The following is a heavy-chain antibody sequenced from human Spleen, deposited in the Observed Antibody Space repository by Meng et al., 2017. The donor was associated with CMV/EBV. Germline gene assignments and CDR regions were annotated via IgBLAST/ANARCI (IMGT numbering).Heavy chain of an antibody. D-gene: IGHD1-1*01. CDR3: AKDGWNANYYCGLDV. CDR1: GFTFSSFG. J-gene: IGHJ6*02. V-gene: IGHV3-30*02. CDR2: IRYDGRNK. Sequence: GESLKISCAASGFTFSSFGMHWVRQAPGKGLEWVTFIRYDGRNKYYADSVKGRFTISRDNSKNTLDLQMNSLRPEDTAVYYCAKDGWNANYYCGLDVWGQGTAVTVSS.